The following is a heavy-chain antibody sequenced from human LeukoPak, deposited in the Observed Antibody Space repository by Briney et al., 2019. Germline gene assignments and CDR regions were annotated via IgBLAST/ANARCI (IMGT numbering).Heavy chain of an antibody. V-gene: IGHV3-7*01. Sequence: PGGSLRLSCAASGFTFSSYWMSWVRQAPGKGREGVANIKQDGSEKYYVDSVKGRFTISRDNAKNSLYLQMNSLRAEDTAVYYCASHGDYLPDYFDYWGQGTLVTVSS. CDR3: ASHGDYLPDYFDY. J-gene: IGHJ4*02. CDR1: GFTFSSYW. CDR2: IKQDGSEK. D-gene: IGHD4-17*01.